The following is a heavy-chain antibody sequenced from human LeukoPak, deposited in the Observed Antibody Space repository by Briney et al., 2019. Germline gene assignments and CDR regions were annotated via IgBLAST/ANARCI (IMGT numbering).Heavy chain of an antibody. V-gene: IGHV4-31*11. Sequence: PSETLCLTCAVYGGSFSGYYWSWIRQHPGKGLEWIGYIYYSGSTYYNPSLKSRVTISVDTSKNQFSLKLSSVTAADTAVYYCARDKFDGYYDSSGYYYGNPHAFDIWGQGTMVTVSS. CDR2: IYYSGST. CDR3: ARDKFDGYYDSSGYYYGNPHAFDI. J-gene: IGHJ3*02. D-gene: IGHD3-22*01. CDR1: GGSFSGYY.